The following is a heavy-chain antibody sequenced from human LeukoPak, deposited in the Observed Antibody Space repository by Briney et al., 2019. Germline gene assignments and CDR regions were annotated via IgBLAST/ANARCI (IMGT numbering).Heavy chain of an antibody. V-gene: IGHV3-7*01. CDR3: ARDLYYYGMDV. CDR1: GFTFSDYW. Sequence: GGSLRLSCAASGFTFSDYWMNWVRQAPGKGLEWVANIKQDGSEKYYVDSVKGRFTISRDNAKNSLYLQMNSLRAEDTAVYYCARDLYYYGMDVWGQGTTVTVSS. CDR2: IKQDGSEK. J-gene: IGHJ6*02.